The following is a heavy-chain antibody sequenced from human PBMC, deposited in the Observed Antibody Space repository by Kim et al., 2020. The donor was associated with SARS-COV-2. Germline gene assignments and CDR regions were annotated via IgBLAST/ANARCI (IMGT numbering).Heavy chain of an antibody. V-gene: IGHV4-34*01. D-gene: IGHD6-6*01. CDR1: GGSFSGHY. Sequence: SETLSLTCAVYGGSFSGHYWTWIRQTPGKGLEWIGEINDSGSINYNPSLKSRVTISVDTSKSQLSLRLSAVTAADTAVYYCATRSVSARFGWLDPWGQGTPVTVSS. J-gene: IGHJ5*02. CDR2: INDSGSI. CDR3: ATRSVSARFGWLDP.